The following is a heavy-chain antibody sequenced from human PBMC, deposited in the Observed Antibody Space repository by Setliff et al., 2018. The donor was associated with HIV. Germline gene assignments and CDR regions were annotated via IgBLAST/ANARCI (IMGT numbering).Heavy chain of an antibody. V-gene: IGHV3-30*02. J-gene: IGHJ3*02. CDR3: AKGPLHGGFDI. Sequence: PGESLKISCAASGITFSSIDIHWVRQAPGRRPEWVAHSVPDGTRAYYSDSVKGRFTISRDNSKNTVYLQMSSLRPDDTAVYHCAKGPLHGGFDIWGQGTTVTVSS. CDR2: SVPDGTRA. CDR1: GITFSSID. D-gene: IGHD2-15*01.